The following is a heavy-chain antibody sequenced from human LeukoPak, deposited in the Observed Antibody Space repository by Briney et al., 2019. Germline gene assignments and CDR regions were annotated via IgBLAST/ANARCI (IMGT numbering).Heavy chain of an antibody. D-gene: IGHD6-6*01. V-gene: IGHV3-66*02. CDR1: EFTVSDSY. Sequence: GGSLRLSCAASEFTVSDSYMSWVRQAPGKGLQWVSAIFSGGSTYYADSVKGRFTISRDNSKNTLYLQMNSLRAEDTAVYYCAKDQSSSSSTFGYWGQGTLVTVSS. J-gene: IGHJ4*02. CDR3: AKDQSSSSSTFGY. CDR2: IFSGGST.